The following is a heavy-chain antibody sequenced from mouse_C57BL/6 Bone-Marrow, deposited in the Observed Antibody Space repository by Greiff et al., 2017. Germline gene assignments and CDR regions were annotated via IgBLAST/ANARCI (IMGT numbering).Heavy chain of an antibody. Sequence: EVQLKQSGAELVRPGASVKLSCTASGFNIKDDYMHWVKQRPEQGLEWIGWIDPENGDTEYASKFQGKAPITADTSSNTAYLQLSSLTSEDTAVYYCTFITTVVATNFDYWGQGTTLTVSS. CDR2: IDPENGDT. J-gene: IGHJ2*01. D-gene: IGHD1-1*01. CDR3: TFITTVVATNFDY. V-gene: IGHV14-4*01. CDR1: GFNIKDDY.